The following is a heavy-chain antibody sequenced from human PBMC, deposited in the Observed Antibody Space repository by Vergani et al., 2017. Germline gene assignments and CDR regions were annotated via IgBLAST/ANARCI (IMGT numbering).Heavy chain of an antibody. CDR2: IWYDGSNK. V-gene: IGHV3-33*01. J-gene: IGHJ3*02. Sequence: QVQLVESGGGVVQPGRSLRLSCAASGFTFSSYGMHWVRQAPGKELEWVAVIWYDGSNKYYADSVKGRFTISRDNSKNTLYLQMNSLRAEDTAVYYCARHFPPYCGGDCYSVNAFDIWGQGTMVTVSS. CDR3: ARHFPPYCGGDCYSVNAFDI. D-gene: IGHD2-21*01. CDR1: GFTFSSYG.